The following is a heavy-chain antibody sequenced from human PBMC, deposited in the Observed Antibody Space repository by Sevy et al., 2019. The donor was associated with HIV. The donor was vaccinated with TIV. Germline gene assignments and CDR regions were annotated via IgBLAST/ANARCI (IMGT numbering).Heavy chain of an antibody. CDR3: AKRGSKSGYALGY. CDR2: IQYDGSIQ. J-gene: IGHJ4*02. Sequence: GGSLRLSCIESGFTLSNYDIHWVRQAAGKGLEWVAFIQYDGSIQYYADSLKGRFTISRDNSKNTLYLQMNSLRPEDTAIYYCAKRGSKSGYALGYWGQGTLVTVSS. D-gene: IGHD5-12*01. V-gene: IGHV3-30*02. CDR1: GFTLSNYD.